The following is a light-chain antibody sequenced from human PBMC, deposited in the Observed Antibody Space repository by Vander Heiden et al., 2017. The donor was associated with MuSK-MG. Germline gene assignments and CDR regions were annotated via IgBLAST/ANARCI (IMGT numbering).Light chain of an antibody. V-gene: IGLV2-23*02. CDR1: NIDVGSYNL. Sequence: QSALTQPASVSGSPGHSITISCTATNIDVGSYNLVSWYQHHPGKAPKRRMYEVSKRPSGVSNRFSGSKSGNTASLTISGLQAQDEADDDCCTYAGSNTLGFGGGTKLTVL. CDR3: CTYAGSNTLG. J-gene: IGLJ3*02. CDR2: EVS.